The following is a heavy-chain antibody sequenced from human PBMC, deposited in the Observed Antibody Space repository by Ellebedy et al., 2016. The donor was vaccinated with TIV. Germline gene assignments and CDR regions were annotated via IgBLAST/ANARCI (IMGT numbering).Heavy chain of an antibody. D-gene: IGHD3-22*01. CDR1: GFTFSSYA. CDR3: AKGRGGGSDSSAPRYYFDY. Sequence: GESLKISCVASGFTFSSYAMSWVRQAPGKGLEWVSAISPGGDRTYYRDSVKGRLTSSRDNSKKTLYLQMNRLRAEDTAVYYCAKGRGGGSDSSAPRYYFDYWGLGTLVTVSS. CDR2: ISPGGDRT. V-gene: IGHV3-23*01. J-gene: IGHJ4*02.